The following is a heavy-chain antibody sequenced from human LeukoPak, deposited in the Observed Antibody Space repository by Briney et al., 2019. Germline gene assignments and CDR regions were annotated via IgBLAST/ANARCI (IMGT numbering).Heavy chain of an antibody. CDR1: GYTFTSYW. CDR3: ARNHYYGAGTYYNVFDALDF. V-gene: IGHV5-51*01. CDR2: IYPGADSDM. Sequence: GESLRISCRASGYTFTSYWIGWVRQMPDKGLEWMAIIYPGADSDMRYSPSFQGQVTISFDRSINTAYLQWSSLEASDTAMYYCARNHYYGAGTYYNVFDALDFWGQGTMVTVSS. J-gene: IGHJ3*01. D-gene: IGHD3-10*01.